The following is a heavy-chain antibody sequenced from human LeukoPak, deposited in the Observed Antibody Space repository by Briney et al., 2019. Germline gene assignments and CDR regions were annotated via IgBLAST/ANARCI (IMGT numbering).Heavy chain of an antibody. V-gene: IGHV3-74*01. J-gene: IGHJ3*02. D-gene: IGHD6-19*01. Sequence: QAWGSLRLSCAASGFTFSSYWMHWVRQAPGKGLVWVSRINSDGSTTNYADSVKGRFTISRDNSKNTLYLQMNSLRAEDTAVYYCAKDVPGWALKKDAFDIWGQGTMVTVSS. CDR2: INSDGSTT. CDR3: AKDVPGWALKKDAFDI. CDR1: GFTFSSYW.